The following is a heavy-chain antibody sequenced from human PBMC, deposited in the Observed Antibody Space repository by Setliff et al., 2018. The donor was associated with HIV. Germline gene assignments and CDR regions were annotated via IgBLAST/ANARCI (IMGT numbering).Heavy chain of an antibody. CDR1: GSSISNGYY. CDR2: IYYSGST. V-gene: IGHV4-38-2*02. J-gene: IGHJ4*02. CDR3: ARDYYDSSGYIFFPGLPDY. D-gene: IGHD3-22*01. Sequence: SETLSLTCAVSGSSISNGYYWGWIRQPPGKGLEWIGSIYYSGSTYYNPSLKSRITISVDTSKNQFSLKLSSVTAADTAVYYCARDYYDSSGYIFFPGLPDYWGQGTLVTVSS.